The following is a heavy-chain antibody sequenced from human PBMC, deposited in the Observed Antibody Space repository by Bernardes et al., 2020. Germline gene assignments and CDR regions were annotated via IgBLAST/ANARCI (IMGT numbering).Heavy chain of an antibody. CDR3: AGGSVAGTWDY. Sequence: SETLSLTCTVSGGSISSSSYYWGWLRQPPGKGLEWIGSIYYSGSTYYNPSLKSRVTISVDTSKNQFSLKLSSVTAADTAVYYCAGGSVAGTWDYWGQGTLVTVSS. V-gene: IGHV4-39*01. CDR1: GGSISSSSYY. CDR2: IYYSGST. J-gene: IGHJ4*02. D-gene: IGHD6-19*01.